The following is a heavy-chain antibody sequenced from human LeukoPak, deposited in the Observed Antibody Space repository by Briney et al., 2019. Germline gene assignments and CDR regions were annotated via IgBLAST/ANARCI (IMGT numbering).Heavy chain of an antibody. Sequence: SETLSLTCTLSGGSFSGHYWSWIRQPAGKEPEWMGRINTSGTTRYDPSLKSRVTMSVDTSKNQFSLKLTSVTAADTAVYYCARGLSASYDFNWFDSWGQGTLVTVSS. D-gene: IGHD2/OR15-2a*01. V-gene: IGHV4-4*07. J-gene: IGHJ5*01. CDR2: INTSGTT. CDR1: GGSFSGHY. CDR3: ARGLSASYDFNWFDS.